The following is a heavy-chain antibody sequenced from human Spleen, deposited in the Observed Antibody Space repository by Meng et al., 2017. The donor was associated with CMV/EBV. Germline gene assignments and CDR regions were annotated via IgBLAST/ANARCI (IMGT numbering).Heavy chain of an antibody. CDR2: IFPVFGTL. D-gene: IGHD6-13*01. V-gene: IGHV1-69*05. CDR1: GGTFRRYA. Sequence: SVKVSCKASGGTFRRYAFSWVRQAPGQGLEWMGGIFPVFGTLNYAQKFQGRVTITTDESTSTAYMELSSLTSEDTAIYYCEMIAARGNFDLWGRGTLVTVSS. CDR3: EMIAARGNFDL. J-gene: IGHJ2*01.